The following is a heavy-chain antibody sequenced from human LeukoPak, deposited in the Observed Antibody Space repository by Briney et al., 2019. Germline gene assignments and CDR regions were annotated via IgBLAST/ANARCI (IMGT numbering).Heavy chain of an antibody. CDR2: IYFFGST. Sequence: SETLSLTCTVSGGSISTYYWSWIRQPPGKGLEWIGYIYFFGSTNYNPSLKSRVTISVDTSKNQFSLKLTSVTAADTAVYYCARHYSSSRGWFDPWGQGTLVTVSS. D-gene: IGHD6-13*01. J-gene: IGHJ5*02. V-gene: IGHV4-59*01. CDR3: ARHYSSSRGWFDP. CDR1: GGSISTYY.